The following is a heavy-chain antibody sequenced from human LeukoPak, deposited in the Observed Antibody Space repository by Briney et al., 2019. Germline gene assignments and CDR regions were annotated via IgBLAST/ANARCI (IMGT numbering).Heavy chain of an antibody. CDR2: ISGSGGST. CDR3: AKESYYDFWSGYYDY. J-gene: IGHJ4*02. CDR1: RFTFSSYS. Sequence: GGSLRLSCAASRFTFSSYSMNWVRQAPGKGLEWVSAISGSGGSTYYADSVKGRFTISRDNSKNTLYLQMNSLRAEDTAVYYCAKESYYDFWSGYYDYWGQGTLVTVSS. D-gene: IGHD3-3*01. V-gene: IGHV3-23*01.